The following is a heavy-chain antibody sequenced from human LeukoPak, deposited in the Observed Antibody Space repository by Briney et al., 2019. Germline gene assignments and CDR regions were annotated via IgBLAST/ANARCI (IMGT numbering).Heavy chain of an antibody. CDR3: AKDIRVVDYYDSSGYYYYSYGMDV. CDR1: GGTFSSYA. J-gene: IGHJ6*02. V-gene: IGHV1-69*05. D-gene: IGHD3-22*01. Sequence: SVKVSCKASGGTFSSYAISWVRQAPGQGLEWMGGIIPIFGTANYAQKFQGRVTMTRDTSTSTVYMELSSLRSEDTALYYCAKDIRVVDYYDSSGYYYYSYGMDVWGQGTTVTVSS. CDR2: IIPIFGTA.